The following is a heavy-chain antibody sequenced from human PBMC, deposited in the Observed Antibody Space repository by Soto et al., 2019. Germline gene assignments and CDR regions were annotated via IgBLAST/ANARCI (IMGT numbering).Heavy chain of an antibody. V-gene: IGHV3-30-3*01. Sequence: PGGSLRLSCAASGFTFSSYAMHWVRQAPGKGLEWVAVISYDGSNKYYADSVKGRFTISRDNSKNTLYLQMNSLRAEDTAVYYCATALYHQGIAAADYYFDYWGQGTLVTVSS. CDR2: ISYDGSNK. J-gene: IGHJ4*02. D-gene: IGHD6-13*01. CDR1: GFTFSSYA. CDR3: ATALYHQGIAAADYYFDY.